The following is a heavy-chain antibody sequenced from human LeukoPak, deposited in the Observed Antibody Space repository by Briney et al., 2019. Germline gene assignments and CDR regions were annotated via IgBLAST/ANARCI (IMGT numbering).Heavy chain of an antibody. CDR1: GFTFSSYG. V-gene: IGHV3-30*02. J-gene: IGHJ4*02. CDR2: IRYDGSNK. Sequence: GGSLRLSCAASGFTFSSYGMHWVRQAPGKGLEWVAFIRYDGSNKYYADSVKGRFTISRDNAKNTLYLQMNSLRAEDTAVYYCARLRMYDYVWGSYRSPPDYWGQGTLVTVSS. CDR3: ARLRMYDYVWGSYRSPPDY. D-gene: IGHD3-16*02.